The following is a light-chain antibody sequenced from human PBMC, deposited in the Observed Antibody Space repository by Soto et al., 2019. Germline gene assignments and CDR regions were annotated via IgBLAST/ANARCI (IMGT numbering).Light chain of an antibody. V-gene: IGKV3-15*01. CDR3: QQYNNWPIT. CDR1: QSVSSN. J-gene: IGKJ5*01. Sequence: EIVMTQSPATLSVSPGERATLSCRASQSVSSNLAWYQQKPGQAPRLLIYGASTRATGIPARFSGSGSGTEFTLTISSLQSEDFAVYYCQQYNNWPITFGQRKRLEIK. CDR2: GAS.